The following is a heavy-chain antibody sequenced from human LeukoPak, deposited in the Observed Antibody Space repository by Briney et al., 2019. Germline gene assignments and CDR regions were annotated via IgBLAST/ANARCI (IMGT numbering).Heavy chain of an antibody. D-gene: IGHD2-15*01. CDR2: VSAYADDT. Sequence: ASVKVSCKASGYTFTNYGISWVRQAPGQGLEWMGWVSAYADDTNYVQKFQGRITMTTDTSTSTAYVELRSLRSDDTAVYYCARDCIGCHGFDYWGQGTQVTVSS. CDR3: ARDCIGCHGFDY. V-gene: IGHV1-18*01. J-gene: IGHJ4*02. CDR1: GYTFTNYG.